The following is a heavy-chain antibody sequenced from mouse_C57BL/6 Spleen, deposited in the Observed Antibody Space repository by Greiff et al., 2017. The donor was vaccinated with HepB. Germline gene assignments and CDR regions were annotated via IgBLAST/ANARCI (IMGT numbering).Heavy chain of an antibody. Sequence: EVKLQESGGGLVKPGGSLKLSCAASGFTFSDYGMHWVRQAPEKGLEWVAYISSGSSTIYYADTVKGRFTISRDNAKNTLFLQMTSLRSEDTAMYYCARLYDYDGYYFDYWGQGTTLTVSS. V-gene: IGHV5-17*01. D-gene: IGHD2-4*01. CDR2: ISSGSSTI. J-gene: IGHJ2*01. CDR3: ARLYDYDGYYFDY. CDR1: GFTFSDYG.